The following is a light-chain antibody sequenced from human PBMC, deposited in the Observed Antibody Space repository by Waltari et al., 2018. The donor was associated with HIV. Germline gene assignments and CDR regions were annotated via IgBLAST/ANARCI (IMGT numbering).Light chain of an antibody. CDR3: QQYYSTQYS. CDR2: WAS. CDR1: QSVLYSSNNKDY. J-gene: IGKJ2*03. Sequence: DIVMTQSPDSLAVSLGERATINCNSSQSVLYSSNNKDYLAWYQQKPGQPPKLLIYWASTRESGVPDRFRGSGSGTDFTLTISSLQAEDVAVYYCQQYYSTQYSFGQGTKLEIK. V-gene: IGKV4-1*01.